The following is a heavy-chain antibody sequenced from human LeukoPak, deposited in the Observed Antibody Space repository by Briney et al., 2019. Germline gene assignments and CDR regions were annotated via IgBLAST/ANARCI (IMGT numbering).Heavy chain of an antibody. CDR3: ATIPTGGLVRAGVIDV. D-gene: IGHD2-21*01. V-gene: IGHV3-7*01. Sequence: GGSLRLSCAASGFIFSSFWMSWVRQAPGKGLEWVANIKGDGSEKYYVDSVKGRFTISRDNAKNSLYLQMNSLRAEDTAVYYCATIPTGGLVRAGVIDVWGQGTTVTVSS. CDR2: IKGDGSEK. J-gene: IGHJ6*02. CDR1: GFIFSSFW.